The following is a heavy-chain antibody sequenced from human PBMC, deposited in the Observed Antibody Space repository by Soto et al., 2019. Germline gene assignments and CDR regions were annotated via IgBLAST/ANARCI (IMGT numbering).Heavy chain of an antibody. CDR1: GFIFSSYA. J-gene: IGHJ4*02. Sequence: QVQLVESGGGVVQPGRSLRLSCAASGFIFSSYAMHWVRQAPGKGLEWVALIYSDGTNKYYAESLKGRFTISRDNSNNTLFLQMNSLRAEDTAVYYCAGGRGLAATGTGWGQGTLVTVSS. D-gene: IGHD6-13*01. CDR2: IYSDGTNK. V-gene: IGHV3-30-3*01. CDR3: AGGRGLAATGTG.